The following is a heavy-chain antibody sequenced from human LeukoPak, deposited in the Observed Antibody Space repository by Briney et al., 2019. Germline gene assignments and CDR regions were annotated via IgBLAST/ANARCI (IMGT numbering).Heavy chain of an antibody. CDR1: GGSISSSSYY. Sequence: PSETLSHTCTVSGGSISSSSYYWGWIRQPPGKGLEWIGSIYYSGSTYYNPSLKSRVTISVDTSKNQFSLKLSSVTAADTAVYYCARNRYSSGWFFYWGQGTLVAVSS. CDR3: ARNRYSSGWFFY. CDR2: IYYSGST. V-gene: IGHV4-39*07. J-gene: IGHJ4*02. D-gene: IGHD6-19*01.